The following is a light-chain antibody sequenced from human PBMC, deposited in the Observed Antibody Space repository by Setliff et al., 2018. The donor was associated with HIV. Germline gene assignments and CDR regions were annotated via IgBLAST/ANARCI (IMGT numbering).Light chain of an antibody. CDR3: SSYTSSTPLYV. V-gene: IGLV2-8*01. CDR2: EVS. Sequence: LAQTPSASGSPGQSVTISCTGTSSDVGGYNYAAWYQQHPGKAPKLMIYEVSKRPSGVPDRFSGSKSGNTASLTVSGLQAEDEADYYCSSYTSSTPLYVFGTGTKVTVL. CDR1: SSDVGGYNY. J-gene: IGLJ1*01.